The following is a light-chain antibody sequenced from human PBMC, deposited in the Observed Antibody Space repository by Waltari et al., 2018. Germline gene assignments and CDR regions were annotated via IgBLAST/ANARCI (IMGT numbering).Light chain of an antibody. CDR3: QTCDSSAGV. Sequence: SYALTQPPSVSVSPGQSATITCSGDNLGDKYASWYQQRPGQSPVLVIYQDVMRPSGIPERFSGSNSGNTATLTISETQAMDEADYYCQTCDSSAGVFGGGTKLTVL. V-gene: IGLV3-1*01. CDR2: QDV. CDR1: NLGDKY. J-gene: IGLJ3*02.